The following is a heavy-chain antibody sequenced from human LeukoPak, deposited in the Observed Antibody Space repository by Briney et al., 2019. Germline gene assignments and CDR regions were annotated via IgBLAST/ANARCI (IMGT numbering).Heavy chain of an antibody. V-gene: IGHV4-59*01. D-gene: IGHD6-25*01. CDR3: ARLARQRPYLFDY. CDR1: GGSISTYF. Sequence: SETLSLTCTVSGGSISTYFWNWIRQPPGKGLEWIGCVYYTGYTNYDPSLKSRVTISLDTSKKQFSLKVSSVTAADTAVYYCARLARQRPYLFDYWSQGTLVTVSS. J-gene: IGHJ4*02. CDR2: VYYTGYT.